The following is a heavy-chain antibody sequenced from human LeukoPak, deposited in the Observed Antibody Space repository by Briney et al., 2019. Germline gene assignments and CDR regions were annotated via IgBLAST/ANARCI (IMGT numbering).Heavy chain of an antibody. J-gene: IGHJ4*02. D-gene: IGHD3-9*01. CDR1: GYTFTSYG. V-gene: IGHV1-18*01. CDR2: ISAYNGNT. Sequence: ASVKVSCKASGYTFTSYGISWVRQAPGRGLEWMGWISAYNGNTNYAQKLQGRVTMTTDTSTSTAYMELRSLRSDDTAVYYCARGDYDILTGYYLDYWGQGTLVTVSS. CDR3: ARGDYDILTGYYLDY.